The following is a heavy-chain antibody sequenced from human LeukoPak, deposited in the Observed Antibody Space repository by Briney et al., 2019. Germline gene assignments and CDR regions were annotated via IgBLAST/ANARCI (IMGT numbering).Heavy chain of an antibody. D-gene: IGHD2-21*02. Sequence: GGSLRLSCAASGFTFNNYAMSWVRQAPGKGLEWVSVISGSGGSTYYADSVKGRFTISRDNSKNTLYLQMNSLRAEDTAVYYCAKGSWAYCGGDCDWGQGTLVTVSS. CDR2: ISGSGGST. CDR3: AKGSWAYCGGDCD. J-gene: IGHJ4*02. CDR1: GFTFNNYA. V-gene: IGHV3-23*01.